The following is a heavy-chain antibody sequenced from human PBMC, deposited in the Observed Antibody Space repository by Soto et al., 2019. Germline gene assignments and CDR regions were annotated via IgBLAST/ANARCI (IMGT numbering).Heavy chain of an antibody. CDR1: GYTFTRYY. CDR3: ARVPGYCSGGSCHPLYYFDY. CDR2: INPSGGST. J-gene: IGHJ4*02. V-gene: IGHV1-46*03. D-gene: IGHD2-15*01. Sequence: ASVKVSCKASGYTFTRYYMHWVRQAPGQGLEWMGIINPSGGSTSYAQKFQGRVTMTRDTSTSTVYMELSSLRSEDTAVYYCARVPGYCSGGSCHPLYYFDYWGQGTLVTVSS.